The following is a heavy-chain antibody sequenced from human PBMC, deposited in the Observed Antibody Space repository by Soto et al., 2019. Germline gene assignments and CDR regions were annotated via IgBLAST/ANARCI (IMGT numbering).Heavy chain of an antibody. Sequence: GESLKISCKGSGYSFAVYCIGWVLQMPGKGLEWMGIIYPGDSDTRYSPSFQGQVTISADKSISTAYLQWSSLKASDTAMYYCARHLGATISSGYYYGMDVWGQGTTVTVSS. CDR1: GYSFAVYC. D-gene: IGHD5-12*01. J-gene: IGHJ6*02. CDR2: IYPGDSDT. V-gene: IGHV5-51*01. CDR3: ARHLGATISSGYYYGMDV.